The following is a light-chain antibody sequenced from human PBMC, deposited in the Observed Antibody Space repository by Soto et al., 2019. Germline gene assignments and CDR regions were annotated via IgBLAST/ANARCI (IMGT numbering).Light chain of an antibody. CDR3: CSYTTRSTWV. V-gene: IGLV2-14*01. J-gene: IGLJ3*02. Sequence: QSALTQPPSASGSPGQSVAISCTGTSSDVGGYNYVSWYQQHPGKAPKLMIYEVSNRPSGVSNRFSGSKSGNTASLTISGLQADDEADYYCCSYTTRSTWVFGGGTKVTVL. CDR1: SSDVGGYNY. CDR2: EVS.